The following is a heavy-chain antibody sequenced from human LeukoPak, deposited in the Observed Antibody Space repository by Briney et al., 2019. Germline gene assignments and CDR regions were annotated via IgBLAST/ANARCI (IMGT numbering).Heavy chain of an antibody. J-gene: IGHJ4*02. Sequence: GASVKVSCKASGYTFTSYDINWVRQATGQGLEWMGWMNPNSGNTGYAQKFQGRVTMTRNTSISTAYMELSSLRSEDTAVYYCARDVYDYVWGSYRWIDYWGQGTLVTVSS. V-gene: IGHV1-8*01. D-gene: IGHD3-16*02. CDR3: ARDVYDYVWGSYRWIDY. CDR1: GYTFTSYD. CDR2: MNPNSGNT.